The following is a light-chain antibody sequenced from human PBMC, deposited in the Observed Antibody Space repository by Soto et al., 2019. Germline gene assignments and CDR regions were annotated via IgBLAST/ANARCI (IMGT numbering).Light chain of an antibody. J-gene: IGKJ2*01. CDR3: QQSYGTPNT. CDR1: QSISSY. V-gene: IGKV1-39*01. CDR2: AAS. Sequence: DIQMTQSPPSLSASVGDRVIITCRTSQSISSYLNWYQQKPGKAPRLLIYAASSLQSGVPSRFSGGGSGTYFTLTISSLQPEDFATYYCQQSYGTPNTFGQGTKLEIK.